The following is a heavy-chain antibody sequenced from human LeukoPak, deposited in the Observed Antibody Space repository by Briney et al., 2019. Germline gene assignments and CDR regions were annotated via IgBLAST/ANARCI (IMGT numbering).Heavy chain of an antibody. D-gene: IGHD1-26*01. CDR1: GFTFSSYE. V-gene: IGHV3-48*03. J-gene: IGHJ4*02. CDR2: ISSSGSTI. Sequence: PGGSLRLSCAASGFTFSSYEMNWVRQAPGKGLEWVSYISSSGSTIYYADSVKGRFAISRDNAKNSLYLQMNSLRAEDTAVYYCARGHVGAIYFDYWGQGTLVTVSS. CDR3: ARGHVGAIYFDY.